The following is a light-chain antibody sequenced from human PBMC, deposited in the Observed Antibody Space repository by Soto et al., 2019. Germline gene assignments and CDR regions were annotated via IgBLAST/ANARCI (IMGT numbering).Light chain of an antibody. CDR3: QPYNSY. J-gene: IGKJ4*01. Sequence: DIQMTQSPSTLSASVGDRVTITCRASQSISSWLAWYQQKPGKAPKLLIYDASSLESGVPSRCSGSGSGTDFTLTLSSLQPDDFATYYCQPYNSYFGGGTKVEIK. CDR1: QSISSW. CDR2: DAS. V-gene: IGKV1-5*01.